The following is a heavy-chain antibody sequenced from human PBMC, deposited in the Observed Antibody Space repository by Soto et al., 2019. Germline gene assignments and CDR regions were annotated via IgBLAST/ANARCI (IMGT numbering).Heavy chain of an antibody. Sequence: SESLSLTCAVSGVSLSDGGYSGSWIRQPPGKALEWIGYMYDSGTTSYSPSLTSRVTISVDRSKNQFSLTLTSVTAADTAVYFCARSPFHGSNRHFDYWGQGSPVPVSP. D-gene: IGHD3-10*01. V-gene: IGHV4-30-2*01. CDR1: GVSLSDGGYS. J-gene: IGHJ4*02. CDR3: ARSPFHGSNRHFDY. CDR2: MYDSGTT.